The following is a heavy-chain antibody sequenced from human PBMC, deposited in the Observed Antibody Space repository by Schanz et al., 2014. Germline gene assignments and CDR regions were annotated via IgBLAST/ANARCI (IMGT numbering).Heavy chain of an antibody. J-gene: IGHJ4*02. CDR2: ISAYTNNT. D-gene: IGHD4-17*01. V-gene: IGHV1-18*01. CDR1: GYTFTSYG. Sequence: QVQLVQSGAEVKKPGASVKVSCKASGYTFTSYGISWVRQAPGQGLEWMGWISAYTNNTNYAQKVQGRVTMTTDTSTGTAYMELSSLRSEDTAVYYCARGYGDSPTDFWGQGTLVTVSS. CDR3: ARGYGDSPTDF.